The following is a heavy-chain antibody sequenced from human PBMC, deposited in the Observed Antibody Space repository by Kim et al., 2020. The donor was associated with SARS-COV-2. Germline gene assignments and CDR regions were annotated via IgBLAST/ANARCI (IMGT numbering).Heavy chain of an antibody. V-gene: IGHV4-34*01. CDR3: ANLCDYYDSSGYCTDAFDI. J-gene: IGHJ3*02. CDR1: GGSFSGYY. D-gene: IGHD3-22*01. Sequence: SETLSLTCAVDGGSFSGYYWSWIRQPPGKGLEWIGEINHSGSTNYNPSLKSRVTISVDTSKNQFSLKLSSVTAADTAVYYCANLCDYYDSSGYCTDAFDIWGQGTMVTVSS. CDR2: INHSGST.